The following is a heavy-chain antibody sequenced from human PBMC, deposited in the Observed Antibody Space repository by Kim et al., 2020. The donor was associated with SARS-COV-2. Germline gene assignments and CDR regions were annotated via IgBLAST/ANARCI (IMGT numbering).Heavy chain of an antibody. D-gene: IGHD6-13*01. CDR2: ISYDGSNK. J-gene: IGHJ6*03. CDR3: ARVGPRQQLVERDYYYYYYYMDV. CDR1: GFTFSSYA. Sequence: GGSLRLSCAASGFTFSSYAMHWVRQAPGKGLEWVAVISYDGSNKYYADSVKGRFTISRDNSKNTLYLQMNSLRAEDTAVYYCARVGPRQQLVERDYYYYYYYMDVWGKGTTVTVSS. V-gene: IGHV3-30*04.